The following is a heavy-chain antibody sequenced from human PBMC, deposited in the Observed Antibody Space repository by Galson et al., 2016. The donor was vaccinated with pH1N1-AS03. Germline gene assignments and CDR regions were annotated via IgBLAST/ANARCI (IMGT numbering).Heavy chain of an antibody. V-gene: IGHV3-23*01. Sequence: SLRLSCAASGFNFRNYAMSWVRQAPGKGLEWVSGISVRGGITFYADSVKGRFTISRDDSKNTLYLQMNSLRAEDTAVYYCAKGSSGWAHDAFDIWGQGTMVTVSS. J-gene: IGHJ3*02. CDR1: GFNFRNYA. D-gene: IGHD6-19*01. CDR2: ISVRGGIT. CDR3: AKGSSGWAHDAFDI.